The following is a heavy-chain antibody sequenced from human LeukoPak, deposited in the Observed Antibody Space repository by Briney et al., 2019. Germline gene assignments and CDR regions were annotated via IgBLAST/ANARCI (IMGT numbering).Heavy chain of an antibody. CDR2: ISGSGGST. V-gene: IGHV3-23*01. J-gene: IGHJ4*02. D-gene: IGHD6-19*01. CDR3: AKGGYSSGWSYYFDY. Sequence: GGTLRLSCAASGFTFSSYGMSWVRQAPGKGLEWVSAISGSGGSTYYADSVKGRFTISRDNSKNTLYPQMNSLRAEDTAVYYCAKGGYSSGWSYYFDYWGQGTLVTVSS. CDR1: GFTFSSYG.